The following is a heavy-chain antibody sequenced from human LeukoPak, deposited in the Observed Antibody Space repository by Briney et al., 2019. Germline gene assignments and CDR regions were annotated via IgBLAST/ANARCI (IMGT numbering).Heavy chain of an antibody. Sequence: SETLSLTCAVYGGSFSGYYWSWIRQPPRKGLEWIGEINHSGSTNYNPSLKSRVTISVDTSKNQFSLKLSSVTAADTAVYYCARAQSPRPRFDYWGQGTLVTVSS. CDR1: GGSFSGYY. CDR3: ARAQSPRPRFDY. CDR2: INHSGST. V-gene: IGHV4-34*01. J-gene: IGHJ4*02.